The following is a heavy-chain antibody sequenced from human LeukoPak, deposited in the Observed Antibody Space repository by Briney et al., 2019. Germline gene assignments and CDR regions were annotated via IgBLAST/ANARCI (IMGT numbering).Heavy chain of an antibody. CDR3: AGSIFGYPWLDP. CDR2: VFHTGHT. J-gene: IGHJ5*02. CDR1: AGISSFY. Sequence: PSETLSLTCTVSAGISSFYWSWLRQPPGKGLEWIGYVFHTGHTNYNPSLKSRVTMSIDPSKDQFSLEVTSVTAADTAVYYCAGSIFGYPWLDPWGQGTLVTVSS. V-gene: IGHV4-59*01. D-gene: IGHD3-9*01.